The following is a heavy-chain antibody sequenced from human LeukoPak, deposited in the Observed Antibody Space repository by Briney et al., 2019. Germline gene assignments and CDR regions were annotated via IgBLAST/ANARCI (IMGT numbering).Heavy chain of an antibody. V-gene: IGHV3-48*01. D-gene: IGHD2-21*02. Sequence: GGSLRLSCAASGFTFSSYSMNWVRQAPGKGLEWASYISSSSSTIYYADSVKGRFSISRDNSKNTLYLDMNSLRGDDTAVYYCARRGGGGDWGDFDIWGQGTMVTVSS. J-gene: IGHJ3*02. CDR2: ISSSSSTI. CDR3: ARRGGGGDWGDFDI. CDR1: GFTFSSYS.